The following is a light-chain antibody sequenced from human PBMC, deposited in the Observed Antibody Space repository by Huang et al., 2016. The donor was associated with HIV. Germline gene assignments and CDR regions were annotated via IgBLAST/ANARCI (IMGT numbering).Light chain of an antibody. Sequence: EIVMTQSPASLSVSPGERATLSCRASQSVNSNLAWYQQKPGQAPRLLIYGASTRATGIPARFSASGSGTEFSLTISSLQSEDIAIYYCQHYDDWPPLTFGGGTKVAIK. J-gene: IGKJ4*01. CDR2: GAS. CDR3: QHYDDWPPLT. CDR1: QSVNSN. V-gene: IGKV3-15*01.